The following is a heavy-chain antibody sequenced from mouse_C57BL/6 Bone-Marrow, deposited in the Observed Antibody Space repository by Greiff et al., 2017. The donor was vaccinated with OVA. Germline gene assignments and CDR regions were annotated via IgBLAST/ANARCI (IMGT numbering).Heavy chain of an antibody. D-gene: IGHD3-2*02. V-gene: IGHV1-55*01. J-gene: IGHJ3*01. CDR1: GYTFTSYW. CDR3: ARAGQLRRSGFAY. Sequence: VQLQQPGAELVKPGASVKMSCKASGYTFTSYWITWVKQRPGQGLEWIGDIYPGSGSTNYNEKFKSKATLTVDTSSSTAYMQLSSLTSEDSAVYYCARAGQLRRSGFAYWGQGTLVTVSA. CDR2: IYPGSGST.